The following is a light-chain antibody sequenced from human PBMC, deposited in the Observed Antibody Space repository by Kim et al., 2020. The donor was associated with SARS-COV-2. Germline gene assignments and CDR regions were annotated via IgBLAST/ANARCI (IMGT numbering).Light chain of an antibody. CDR3: QQGHSFPLT. CDR2: GAS. Sequence: DIQMTQSPSSLSASVGVRVTITCRASQSINNYLNWYQQKPEKAPELLIYGASNLPNGVPSRFSGSGSGTHFTLTINSLQHEDSATYYCQQGHSFPLTFGGGTKVDIK. CDR1: QSINNY. V-gene: IGKV1-39*01. J-gene: IGKJ4*01.